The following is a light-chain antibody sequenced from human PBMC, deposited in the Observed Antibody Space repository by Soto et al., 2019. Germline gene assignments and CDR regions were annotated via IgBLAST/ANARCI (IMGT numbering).Light chain of an antibody. CDR1: HPISNY. V-gene: IGKV1-39*01. CDR2: GAS. CDR3: QQTYATPIT. Sequence: DIPMTQSPSSLSASVRDRVTITCRASHPISNYLNWYQHRPGKAPKLLIYGASTLQSGVPSRFSGSESGTDFTLTITSLQPEDCATYYCQQTYATPITFXQGTRTEIK. J-gene: IGKJ5*01.